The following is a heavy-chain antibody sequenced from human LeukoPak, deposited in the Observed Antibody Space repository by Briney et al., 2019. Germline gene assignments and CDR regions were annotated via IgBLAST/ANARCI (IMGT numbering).Heavy chain of an antibody. CDR3: AGAKFGYSSGWYSVYAFDI. Sequence: GGSLRLSCAASGFTFSSYSMNWVRQAPGKGLEWVSYISSSSSTIYYADSVKGRFTISRDNAKNSLYLQMNSLRAEDTAVYYCAGAKFGYSSGWYSVYAFDIWGQGTMVTVSS. J-gene: IGHJ3*02. CDR2: ISSSSSTI. V-gene: IGHV3-48*01. D-gene: IGHD6-19*01. CDR1: GFTFSSYS.